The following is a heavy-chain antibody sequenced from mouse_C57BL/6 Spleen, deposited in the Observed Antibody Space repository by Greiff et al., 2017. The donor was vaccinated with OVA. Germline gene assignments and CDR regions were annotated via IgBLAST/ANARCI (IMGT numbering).Heavy chain of an antibody. V-gene: IGHV5-17*01. CDR1: GFTFSDYG. J-gene: IGHJ1*03. CDR2: ISSGSSTI. CDR3: ARYFYWYFDG. Sequence: EVQLVESGGGLVQPGGSLKLSCAASGFTFSDYGMHWVRQAPEKGLEWVAYISSGSSTIYYADTVKGRFTISRDNAKNTLFLQMTSLRSEDTAMYYCARYFYWYFDGWGTGTTVTASS.